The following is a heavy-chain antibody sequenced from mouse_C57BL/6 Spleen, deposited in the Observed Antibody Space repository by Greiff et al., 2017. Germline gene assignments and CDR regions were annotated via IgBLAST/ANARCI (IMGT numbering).Heavy chain of an antibody. J-gene: IGHJ3*01. CDR3: ARDGANWEFAY. CDR2: ISDGGSYT. V-gene: IGHV5-4*01. CDR1: GFTFSSYA. Sequence: EVQVVESGGGLVKPGGSLKLSCAASGFTFSSYAMSWVRQTPEKRLEWVATISDGGSYTYYPDNVKGRFTISRDNAKNNLYLQMSHLKSEDTAMYYCARDGANWEFAYWGQGTLVTVSA. D-gene: IGHD4-1*01.